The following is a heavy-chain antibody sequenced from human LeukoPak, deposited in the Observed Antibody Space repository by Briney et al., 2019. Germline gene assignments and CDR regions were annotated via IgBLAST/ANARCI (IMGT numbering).Heavy chain of an antibody. D-gene: IGHD6-13*01. CDR1: GYSYTGYH. CDR2: INPNSGGA. J-gene: IGHJ4*02. Sequence: ASVKVSCKASGYSYTGYHMHWVRQAPGQGLEWMGWINPNSGGANYAQKFQGRVSMTRDTSVSTAYMELSSLRSDDTATYFCARDRWQHLTYYFDPWGQGTLVTVSS. CDR3: ARDRWQHLTYYFDP. V-gene: IGHV1-2*02.